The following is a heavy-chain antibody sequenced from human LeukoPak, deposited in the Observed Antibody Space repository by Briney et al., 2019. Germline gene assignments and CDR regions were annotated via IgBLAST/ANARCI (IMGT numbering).Heavy chain of an antibody. CDR3: ARESSNHLGGYFDL. J-gene: IGHJ4*02. CDR1: GVSISNYY. Sequence: SETLSLTCTVSGVSISNYYWSWIRQPPGKGLEWIGYIYNGGSTKYNPSHKSRVTISADTSKNQFSLTLSSVTAADTALYYCARESSNHLGGYFDLWGQGTLVTASS. V-gene: IGHV4-59*01. D-gene: IGHD2-15*01. CDR2: IYNGGST.